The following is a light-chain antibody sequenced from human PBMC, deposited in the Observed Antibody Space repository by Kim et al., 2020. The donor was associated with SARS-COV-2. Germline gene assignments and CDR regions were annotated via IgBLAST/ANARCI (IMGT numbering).Light chain of an antibody. Sequence: DIQLTQSPSFLSASVGDRVTITCRASQDVGNSLAWYQQKPGKAPKLLIYGASTLQSGVPSRFSGSGSGTEFALTISSLQPEDFATEYCLHVKNYPLTCGGGAKVDVK. CDR1: QDVGNS. V-gene: IGKV1-9*01. CDR2: GAS. CDR3: LHVKNYPLT. J-gene: IGKJ4*01.